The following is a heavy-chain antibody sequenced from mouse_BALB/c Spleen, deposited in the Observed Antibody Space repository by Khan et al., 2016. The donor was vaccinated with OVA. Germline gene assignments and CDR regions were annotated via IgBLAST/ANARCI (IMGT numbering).Heavy chain of an antibody. CDR1: GYIFTNYW. CDR3: EREEALYYFDY. V-gene: IGHV1-76*01. Sequence: QVQLKESGAELVRPGASVKLSCKTSGYIFTNYWIHWVKQRSGQGLEWIARIYPGTDNSYYNEKLKDRATLTADKSSSTVYMQLSSLKSEDSAVYFCEREEALYYFDYWGQGTTLTVSS. J-gene: IGHJ2*01. D-gene: IGHD3-2*02. CDR2: IYPGTDNS.